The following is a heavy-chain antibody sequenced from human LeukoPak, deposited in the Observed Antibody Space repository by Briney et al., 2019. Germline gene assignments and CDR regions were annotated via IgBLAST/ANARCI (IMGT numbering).Heavy chain of an antibody. CDR1: GYTFTSYA. V-gene: IGHV1-3*01. D-gene: IGHD3-10*01. J-gene: IGHJ4*02. CDR2: INAGNGNT. CDR3: ARGSYFYGSGSFMGSDY. Sequence: ASVKVSCKASGYTFTSYAVHWVRQAPGQRLEWMGWINAGNGNTEYSQNFQDRVTTTRDTSATTAYMELSSLRSEDTAVYYCARGSYFYGSGSFMGSDYWGQGTLVTVSS.